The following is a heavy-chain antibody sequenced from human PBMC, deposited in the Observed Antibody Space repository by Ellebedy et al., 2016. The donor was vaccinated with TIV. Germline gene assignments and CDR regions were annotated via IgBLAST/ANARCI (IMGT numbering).Heavy chain of an antibody. CDR3: ARDGGVIVGAPGYFDY. CDR2: IWYDGSNK. V-gene: IGHV3-33*01. Sequence: GESLKISCAASGFTFSSYGMHWVRQAPGKGLEWVAVIWYDGSNKYYADSVKGRFTISRDNFKNTLYLQMNSLRAEDTAVYYCARDGGVIVGAPGYFDYWGQGTLVTVSS. CDR1: GFTFSSYG. J-gene: IGHJ4*02. D-gene: IGHD1-26*01.